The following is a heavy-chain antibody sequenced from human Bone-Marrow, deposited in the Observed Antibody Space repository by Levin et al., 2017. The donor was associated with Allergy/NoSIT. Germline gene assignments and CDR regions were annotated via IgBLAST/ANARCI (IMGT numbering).Heavy chain of an antibody. J-gene: IGHJ4*02. CDR1: GFSFNSYG. CDR3: AKGGKVRGAIGGHYFDY. CDR2: ISYDGSNK. V-gene: IGHV3-30*18. D-gene: IGHD3-10*01. Sequence: GGSLRLSCAASGFSFNSYGIHWVRQAPGKGLEWVAVISYDGSNKDYADSVKGRFTISRDNSKNTMYLQMISLRAEDTAVYYCAKGGKVRGAIGGHYFDYWGQGTLVTVSS.